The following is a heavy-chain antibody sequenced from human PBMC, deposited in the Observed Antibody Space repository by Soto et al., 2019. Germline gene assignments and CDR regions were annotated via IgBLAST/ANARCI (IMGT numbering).Heavy chain of an antibody. CDR3: ARVRSSSSPSYYGMDV. V-gene: IGHV4-31*03. D-gene: IGHD6-6*01. CDR2: IYYSGST. Sequence: SETLSLTCTVSGGSISSGGYYWSWIRQHPGKGLEWIGYIYYSGSTYYNPSLKGRVTISVDTSKNQFSLKLSSVTAADAAVYYCARVRSSSSPSYYGMDVWGQGTTVTVSS. CDR1: GGSISSGGYY. J-gene: IGHJ6*02.